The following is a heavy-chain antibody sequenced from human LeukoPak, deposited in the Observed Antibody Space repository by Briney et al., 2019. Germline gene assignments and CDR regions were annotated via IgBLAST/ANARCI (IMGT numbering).Heavy chain of an antibody. D-gene: IGHD3-16*02. CDR2: ILHNGDST. V-gene: IGHV3-23*01. J-gene: IGHJ3*02. Sequence: GGSLRLSCAASGFTFSSYAMSWVRQAPGKGLEWLSLILHNGDSTYYADSVKGRFTISRDNSKNTLYLQMNSLRAEDTAVYYCARLSSFAFDIWGQGTMVTVSS. CDR1: GFTFSSYA. CDR3: ARLSSFAFDI.